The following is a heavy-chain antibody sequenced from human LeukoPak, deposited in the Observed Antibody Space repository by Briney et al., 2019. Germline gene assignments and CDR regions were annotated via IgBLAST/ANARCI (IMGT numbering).Heavy chain of an antibody. CDR3: ARLIAAAGTRNYYYGMDV. Sequence: PSETLSLTCTVSGGSIRSYYWSWIRQPPGKGLEWIGYIYYSGSTNYNPSLKSRVTISVDTSKNQFSLKLSSVTAADTAVYYCARLIAAAGTRNYYYGMDVWGQGTTVTVSS. CDR1: GGSIRSYY. CDR2: IYYSGST. V-gene: IGHV4-59*01. D-gene: IGHD6-13*01. J-gene: IGHJ6*02.